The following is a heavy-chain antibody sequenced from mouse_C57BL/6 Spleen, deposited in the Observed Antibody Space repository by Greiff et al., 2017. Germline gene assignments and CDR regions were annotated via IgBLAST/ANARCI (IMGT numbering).Heavy chain of an antibody. J-gene: IGHJ4*01. CDR3: AMDYYGSSYAMDY. D-gene: IGHD1-1*01. CDR1: GYSFTDYN. V-gene: IGHV1-39*01. Sequence: VQLKESGPELVKPGASVKISCKASGYSFTDYNMNWVKQSNGKSLEWIGVINPNYGTTSYNQKFKGKATLTVDQSSSTAYMQLNSLTSEDSAVYYCAMDYYGSSYAMDYWGQGTSVTVSS. CDR2: INPNYGTT.